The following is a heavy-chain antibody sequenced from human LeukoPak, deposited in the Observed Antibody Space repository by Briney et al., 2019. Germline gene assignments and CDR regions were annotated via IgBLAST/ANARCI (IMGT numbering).Heavy chain of an antibody. D-gene: IGHD3-22*01. V-gene: IGHV2-5*01. Sequence: SGPTLVNPTQTLTLTCTCSGLSLSTSGVGVGWIHQPPGKALEWLALIYWNDDKRYSPSLKSRLTITKDTSKNQVVLTMTNMDPVDTATYYCAHSSGYYATDAFDIWGQGTMVTVSS. CDR2: IYWNDDK. CDR1: GLSLSTSGVG. CDR3: AHSSGYYATDAFDI. J-gene: IGHJ3*02.